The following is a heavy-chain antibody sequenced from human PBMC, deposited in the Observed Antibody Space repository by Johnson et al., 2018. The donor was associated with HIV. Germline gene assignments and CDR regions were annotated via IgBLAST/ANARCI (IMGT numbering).Heavy chain of an antibody. Sequence: MQLVESGGGLVQPGGSLRLSCAASGFTVSSNYMSWVRQAPGKGLEWVSVLYSGGSTYYADSAKGRFTISRDNSKNTLYLQMNSLRGEDTAVYYCASRNRGGHYYYDSRTDAFDIWGQGTMVTVSS. V-gene: IGHV3-66*01. CDR2: LYSGGST. CDR3: ASRNRGGHYYYDSRTDAFDI. CDR1: GFTVSSNY. D-gene: IGHD3-22*01. J-gene: IGHJ3*02.